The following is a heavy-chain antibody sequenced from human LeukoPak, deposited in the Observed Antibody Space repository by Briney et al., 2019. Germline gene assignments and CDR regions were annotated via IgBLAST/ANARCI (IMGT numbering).Heavy chain of an antibody. Sequence: PGGSLRLSCAASGFTFSSYSMNWVRQAPGKGLEWVSYISSSGSTIYYADSVKGRFTISRDNAKNSLYLQMNSLRAEDTAVYYCARGGEEVGAIYYFDYWGQGTLVTVSS. D-gene: IGHD1-26*01. CDR3: ARGGEEVGAIYYFDY. CDR2: ISSSGSTI. CDR1: GFTFSSYS. J-gene: IGHJ4*02. V-gene: IGHV3-48*04.